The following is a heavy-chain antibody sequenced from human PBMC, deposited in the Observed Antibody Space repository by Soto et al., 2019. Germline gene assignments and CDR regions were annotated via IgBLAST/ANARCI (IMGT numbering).Heavy chain of an antibody. J-gene: IGHJ6*02. CDR1: GFTFSSYA. V-gene: IGHV3-30-3*01. D-gene: IGHD5-18*01. CDR2: ISYDGSNK. CDR3: AREESDTAIEANYYYYGMDV. Sequence: QVQLVESGGGVVQPGRSLRLSCAASGFTFSSYAMHWVRQAPGKGLEWVAVISYDGSNKYYADSVKGRFTISRDNSKNTLYLQMNSLRAEDTAVYYCAREESDTAIEANYYYYGMDVWGQGTTVTVSS.